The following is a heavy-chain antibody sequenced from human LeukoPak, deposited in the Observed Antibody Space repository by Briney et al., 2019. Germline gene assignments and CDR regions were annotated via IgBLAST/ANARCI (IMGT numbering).Heavy chain of an antibody. CDR2: ISYSGTP. CDR1: GGSINTANYY. J-gene: IGHJ4*01. CDR3: ARDRYGDFEDY. Sequence: PSETLSLTCNVPGGSINTANYYWTWIRQPPGKGLEWIGYISYSGTPYYNPSLCSRVTISLDTSKNQFSLKLNSVTAADTAMYYCARDRYGDFEDYWGHGTLVTVSS. V-gene: IGHV4-30-4*08. D-gene: IGHD4-17*01.